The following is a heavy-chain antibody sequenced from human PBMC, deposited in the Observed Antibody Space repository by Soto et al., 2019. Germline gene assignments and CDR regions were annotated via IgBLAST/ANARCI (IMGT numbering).Heavy chain of an antibody. Sequence: GESLKISCKGSGYSLTSYWIGWVRQMPGKGLEWMGIIYPGDSDTRYSPSFQGQVTISADKPISTAYLQWSSLKASDTAMYYCARTSAAGKYYYGMDVWGQGTTVTVSS. CDR3: ARTSAAGKYYYGMDV. CDR1: GYSLTSYW. J-gene: IGHJ6*02. CDR2: IYPGDSDT. V-gene: IGHV5-51*04. D-gene: IGHD6-13*01.